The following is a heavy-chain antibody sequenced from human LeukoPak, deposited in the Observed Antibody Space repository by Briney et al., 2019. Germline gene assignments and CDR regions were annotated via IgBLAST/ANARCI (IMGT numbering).Heavy chain of an antibody. CDR3: ARRGVGANFDY. V-gene: IGHV4-34*01. CDR2: INHSGST. CDR1: GGSFSGYY. Sequence: PSETLSRTCAVYGGSFSGYYWSWIRQPPGKGLEWIGEINHSGSTNYNPSLKSRVTISVDTSKNQFSLKLSSVTAADTAVYYCARRGVGANFDYWGQGTLVTVSS. J-gene: IGHJ4*02. D-gene: IGHD1-26*01.